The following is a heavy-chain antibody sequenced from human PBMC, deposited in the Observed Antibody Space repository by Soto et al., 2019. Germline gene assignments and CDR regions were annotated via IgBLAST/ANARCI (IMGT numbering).Heavy chain of an antibody. CDR1: GGSISSYY. CDR3: ARYSSSWSVGYFDY. D-gene: IGHD6-13*01. Sequence: ASETLSLTCTVTGGSISSYYWSWIRQPPGKGLEWIGYIYYSGSTNYNPSLKSRVTISVDTSKNQFSLKLSSVTAADTAVYYCARYSSSWSVGYFDYWGQGTLVTVSS. J-gene: IGHJ4*02. CDR2: IYYSGST. V-gene: IGHV4-59*08.